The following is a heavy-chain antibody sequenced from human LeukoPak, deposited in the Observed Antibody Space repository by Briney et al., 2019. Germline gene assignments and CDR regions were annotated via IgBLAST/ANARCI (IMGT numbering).Heavy chain of an antibody. J-gene: IGHJ4*02. V-gene: IGHV3-66*01. CDR2: IYSGGTT. D-gene: IGHD5-18*01. Sequence: GGSLRLSCAASGFTVSSNYMSWVRQAPGEGLEWVSVIYSGGTTYYADSAKGRFTISRDNSKNTLHLQMNSLRAEDTAVYYCARDQYSYAHAAHWGQGTLVTVSS. CDR3: ARDQYSYAHAAH. CDR1: GFTVSSNY.